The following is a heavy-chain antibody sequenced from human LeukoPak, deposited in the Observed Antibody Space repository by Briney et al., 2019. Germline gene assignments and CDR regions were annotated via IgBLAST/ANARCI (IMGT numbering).Heavy chain of an antibody. D-gene: IGHD3-10*01. CDR3: ARFMVRGDVFDP. CDR1: GGSISSYH. V-gene: IGHV4-4*07. CDR2: IYTSGST. Sequence: SETLSLTCTVSGGSISSYHWSWIRQPAGKGLEWIGRIYTSGSTNYNPSLKSRVTMSVDTSKNQFSLKLSSVTAADTAVYYCARFMVRGDVFDPWGQGTLVTVSS. J-gene: IGHJ5*02.